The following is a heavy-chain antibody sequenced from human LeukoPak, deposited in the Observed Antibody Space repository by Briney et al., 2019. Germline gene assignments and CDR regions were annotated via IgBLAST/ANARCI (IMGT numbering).Heavy chain of an antibody. J-gene: IGHJ4*02. CDR2: INPNSGGT. CDR3: ARTRARYSPGISYFDY. D-gene: IGHD1-26*01. CDR1: GYTFTGYY. Sequence: ASVKVSCKASGYTFTGYYMHWVRQAPGQGLEWMGRINPNSGGTNYAQKFRGRVTMTRDTSISTAYMELSRLRSDDTAVYYCARTRARYSPGISYFDYWGQGTLVTVSS. V-gene: IGHV1-2*06.